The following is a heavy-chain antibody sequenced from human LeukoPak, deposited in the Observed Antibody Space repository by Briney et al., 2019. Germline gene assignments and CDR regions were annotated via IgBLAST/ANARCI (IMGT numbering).Heavy chain of an antibody. CDR3: ARVAGDHRGSDY. V-gene: IGHV3-48*03. Sequence: GGSLRLSCAASGFTSSSYEMNWVRQAPGKGLEWVSYISSSGSTIYYADSVKGRFTISRDNAKNSLYLQMNSLRAEDTAVYYCARVAGDHRGSDYWGQGTLVTVSS. CDR1: GFTSSSYE. J-gene: IGHJ4*02. CDR2: ISSSGSTI. D-gene: IGHD7-27*01.